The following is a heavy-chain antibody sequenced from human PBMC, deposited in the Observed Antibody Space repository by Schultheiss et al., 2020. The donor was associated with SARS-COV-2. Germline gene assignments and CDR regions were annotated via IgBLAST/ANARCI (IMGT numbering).Heavy chain of an antibody. CDR3: ARPHSGYYYDSSGLNWFDP. CDR2: IYTSGST. Sequence: SETLSLTCTVSGGSISSYYWSWIRQPAGKGLEWIGRIYTSGSTNYNPSLKSRVTMSVDTSKNQFSLKLSSVTAADTAVYYCARPHSGYYYDSSGLNWFDPWGQGTLVTVSS. CDR1: GGSISSYY. J-gene: IGHJ5*02. V-gene: IGHV4-4*07. D-gene: IGHD3-22*01.